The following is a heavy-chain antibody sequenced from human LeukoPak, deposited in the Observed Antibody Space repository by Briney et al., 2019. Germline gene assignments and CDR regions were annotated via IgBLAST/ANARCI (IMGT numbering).Heavy chain of an antibody. CDR2: ISYDGSNK. V-gene: IGHV3-30*04. Sequence: GGSLRLSCAASGFTFSRYGMHWVRQAPGKGLEWVTAISYDGSNKYYADSVKGRFTISRDNSKNTLYVQMNSLRAEDTDVYYCAKEGYSRGYYSYYYMDVWGKATTVTVSS. D-gene: IGHD6-13*01. CDR1: GFTFSRYG. J-gene: IGHJ6*03. CDR3: AKEGYSRGYYSYYYMDV.